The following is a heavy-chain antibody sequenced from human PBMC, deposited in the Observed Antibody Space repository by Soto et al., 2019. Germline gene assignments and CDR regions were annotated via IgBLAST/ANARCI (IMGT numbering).Heavy chain of an antibody. CDR2: IYYSGST. D-gene: IGHD3-10*01. CDR3: ARDRGVRGVITSDYYYGMDV. CDR1: GGSISSGGYY. Sequence: QVQLQESGPGLVKPSQTLSLTCTVSGGSISSGGYYWSWIRQHPGKGLEWIGYIYYSGSTYYNPSLQSRVTISVDPSKNQFSLKLSSVTAADTAVYYCARDRGVRGVITSDYYYGMDVWGQGTTVTVSS. J-gene: IGHJ6*02. V-gene: IGHV4-31*03.